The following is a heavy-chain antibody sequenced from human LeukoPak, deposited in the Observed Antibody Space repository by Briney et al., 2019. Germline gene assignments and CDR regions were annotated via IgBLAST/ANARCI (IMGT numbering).Heavy chain of an antibody. V-gene: IGHV3-23*01. CDR2: IGGRDSGT. CDR3: AKWGDYDILTGYYDSDY. Sequence: GASLRLSCAASGFIFSDYAMSWVRQAPGKGLEWVSAIGGRDSGTYYADSVRGRFTVSRDDPKNTLYLQMNTLRAEDTAVYYCAKWGDYDILTGYYDSDYWGQGTLVTVSS. D-gene: IGHD3-9*01. CDR1: GFIFSDYA. J-gene: IGHJ4*02.